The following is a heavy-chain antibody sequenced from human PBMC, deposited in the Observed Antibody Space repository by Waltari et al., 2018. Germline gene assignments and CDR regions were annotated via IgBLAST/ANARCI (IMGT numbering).Heavy chain of an antibody. CDR1: GFTFSSYE. V-gene: IGHV3-48*03. D-gene: IGHD3-3*01. CDR2: ISSSGSTI. Sequence: EVQLVESGGGLVQPGGSLRLSCAASGFTFSSYEMNWVRQAPGKGLEWVSYISSSGSTIYYADSVKGRFTISRDNAKNSLYLQMNSLRAEDTAVYYCAREGNFWSGPPDYWGQGTLVTVSS. CDR3: AREGNFWSGPPDY. J-gene: IGHJ4*02.